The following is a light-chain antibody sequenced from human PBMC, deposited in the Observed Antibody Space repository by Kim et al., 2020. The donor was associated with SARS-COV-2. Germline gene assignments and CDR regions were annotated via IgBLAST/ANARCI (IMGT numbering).Light chain of an antibody. CDR1: QDIGSE. CDR2: GAS. CDR3: LQDYSYPLT. J-gene: IGKJ5*01. Sequence: SVGDTITITCRASQDIGSELGWYLQKPGKAPELLIRGASTVQSGVPSRFSGSGFGTDFTLTIISLQPEDFATYFCLQDYSYPLTFGQGTRLEIK. V-gene: IGKV1-6*01.